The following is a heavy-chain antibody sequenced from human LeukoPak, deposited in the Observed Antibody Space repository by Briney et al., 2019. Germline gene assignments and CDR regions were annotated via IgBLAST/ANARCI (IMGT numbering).Heavy chain of an antibody. CDR3: AKDCSGGSCTDY. CDR2: ISGSGGST. CDR1: GFTFSSYA. V-gene: IGHV3-23*01. J-gene: IGHJ4*02. D-gene: IGHD2-15*01. Sequence: GGSLRLSCAASGFTFSSYAMSWVRQAPGKGPEWVSAISGSGGSTYYADSVKGRFTISRDNSKNTLYLQMNSLRAEDTAVYYCAKDCSGGSCTDYWGQGTLVTVSS.